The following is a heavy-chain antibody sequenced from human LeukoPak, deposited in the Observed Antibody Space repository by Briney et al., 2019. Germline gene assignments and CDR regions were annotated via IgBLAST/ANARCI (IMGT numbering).Heavy chain of an antibody. CDR3: TKDLRSFVDTTVVTAFDI. V-gene: IGHV3-9*01. CDR1: GFTFDDYA. Sequence: GGSLRLSCAASGFTFDDYAMHWVRQAPGKGLEWVSSISWKSGSIGYADSVTGRFTISRDNAKNSLYLQMNSLRAEDTALYYCTKDLRSFVDTTVVTAFDIWGQGTMVTVSS. CDR2: ISWKSGSI. J-gene: IGHJ3*02. D-gene: IGHD5-18*01.